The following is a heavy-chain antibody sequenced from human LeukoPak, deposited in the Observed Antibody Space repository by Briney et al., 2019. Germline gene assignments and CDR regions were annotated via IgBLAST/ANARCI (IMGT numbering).Heavy chain of an antibody. Sequence: GXGLEXMGWISAYNGNTTYAQKLQGRVTITTDTSTSTAYMELRSLRSDHTAVYYCARADNRGSYYPDFDDWGQGTLVTVSS. D-gene: IGHD1-26*01. CDR2: ISAYNGNT. V-gene: IGHV1-18*01. CDR3: ARADNRGSYYPDFDD. J-gene: IGHJ4*02.